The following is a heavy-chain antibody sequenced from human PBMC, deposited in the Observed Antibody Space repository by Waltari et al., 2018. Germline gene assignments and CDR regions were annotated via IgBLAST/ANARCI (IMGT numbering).Heavy chain of an antibody. J-gene: IGHJ4*02. CDR2: ISWNSGSI. D-gene: IGHD1-26*01. CDR1: GFTFDDYD. CDR3: AKDLGSYYGELDY. V-gene: IGHV3-9*01. Sequence: EVQLVESGGGLVQPGRSLRLSCAASGFTFDDYDLNWVRQAPGKGLEWFSGISWNSGSIGYADSVKGRFTISRDNAKNSLYLQMNSLRAEDTALYYCAKDLGSYYGELDYWGQGTLVTVSS.